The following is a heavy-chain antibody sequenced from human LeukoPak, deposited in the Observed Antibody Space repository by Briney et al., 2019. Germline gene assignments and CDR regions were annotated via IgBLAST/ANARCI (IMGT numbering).Heavy chain of an antibody. D-gene: IGHD3-10*01. CDR3: ARGPSRRGARSPTNWFDP. CDR1: GYTFTSYD. CDR2: MNPNSGNT. Sequence: ASVKVSWKASGYTFTSYDINWVRQATGQRLEWMGWMNPNSGNTGYAQKFQGRVTMTRNTSISTAYMELSSLRSEDTAVYYCARGPSRRGARSPTNWFDPWGQGTLVTVSS. V-gene: IGHV1-8*01. J-gene: IGHJ5*02.